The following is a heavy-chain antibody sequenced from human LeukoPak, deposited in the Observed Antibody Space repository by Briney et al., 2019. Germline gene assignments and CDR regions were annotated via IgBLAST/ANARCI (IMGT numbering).Heavy chain of an antibody. CDR2: ISSSSSYI. Sequence: GGSLRLSCAASGFTFSSYIMNWVRQAPGKGLEWVSSISSSSSYIYYADSVRGRFTISRDNAKNSLYLQMNSLRAEDTAVYYCARGSDFVWGSYRPYFDYWGQGTLVTVSS. V-gene: IGHV3-21*01. D-gene: IGHD3-16*02. J-gene: IGHJ4*02. CDR3: ARGSDFVWGSYRPYFDY. CDR1: GFTFSSYI.